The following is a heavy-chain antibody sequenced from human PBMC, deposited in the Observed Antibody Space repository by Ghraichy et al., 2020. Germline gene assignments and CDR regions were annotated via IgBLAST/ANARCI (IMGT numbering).Heavy chain of an antibody. CDR2: IRSRKDGGTI. D-gene: IGHD2/OR15-2a*01. CDR3: ARAVRINYYYYYVMDV. CDR1: GFTFSTAW. V-gene: IGHV3-15*01. J-gene: IGHJ6*02. Sequence: GGSLRLSCAASGFTFSTAWMTWVRQAPGKGLVWVGRIRSRKDGGTIEYAAPVKGRFTISRDDSKNTLYLQMNGLKTEDTAVYYCARAVRINYYYYYVMDVWGQGTTVTVSS.